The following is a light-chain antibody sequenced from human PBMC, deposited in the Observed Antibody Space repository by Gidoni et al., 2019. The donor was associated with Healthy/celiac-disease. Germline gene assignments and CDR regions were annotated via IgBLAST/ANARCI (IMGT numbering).Light chain of an antibody. Sequence: ELVLTQSPGTLSSSPGERATISCRASQSFSSSYLAWYQQKPGQAPRLLLYGASSRATGIPDRFSGSGSGTDFTLTISRLEPEDFAVYYCQQYGSSPPITFGQGTRLEIK. J-gene: IGKJ5*01. V-gene: IGKV3-20*01. CDR3: QQYGSSPPIT. CDR1: QSFSSSY. CDR2: GAS.